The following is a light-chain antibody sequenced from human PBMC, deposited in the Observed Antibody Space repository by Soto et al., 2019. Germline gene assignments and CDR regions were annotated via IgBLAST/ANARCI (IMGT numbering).Light chain of an antibody. CDR1: SSDVGGYNY. J-gene: IGLJ2*01. V-gene: IGLV2-8*01. CDR3: TSYAGSNNFVV. CDR2: EVT. Sequence: QSALTQPPSASGSPGQSVTISCTGTSSDVGGYNYVSWYQQHPGKAPKLMIYEVTKRPSGVPDRFSGSKSGNTASLTVSGLQDEDEADYCCTSYAGSNNFVVFGGGTKLTVL.